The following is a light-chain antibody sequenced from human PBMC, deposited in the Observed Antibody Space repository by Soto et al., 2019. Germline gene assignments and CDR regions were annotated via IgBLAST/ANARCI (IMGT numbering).Light chain of an antibody. J-gene: IGKJ2*01. Sequence: AIQMTQSPPSLSSSLGDRVIITCLASQDIRVDVGWLHQRTGHAPNILIYAASTLHTGVPSTFTGSGSGTDFNLTINDLQPEDVANYFCLKDYDFPYTCGQGTRLEIK. V-gene: IGKV1-6*01. CDR2: AAS. CDR3: LKDYDFPYT. CDR1: QDIRVD.